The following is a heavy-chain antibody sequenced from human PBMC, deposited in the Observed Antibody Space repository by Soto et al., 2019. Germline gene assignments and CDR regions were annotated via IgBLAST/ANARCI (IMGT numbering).Heavy chain of an antibody. V-gene: IGHV1-69*06. D-gene: IGHD3-10*01. CDR3: ARRSMVRGALSGMDV. CDR1: GGTFSSYA. CDR2: IIPIFGTA. J-gene: IGHJ6*02. Sequence: ASVKVSCKASGGTFSSYAISWVRQAPGQGLEWMGGIIPIFGTANHAQKFQGRVTMTADKSTSTAYMELSSLRSEDTAVYYCARRSMVRGALSGMDVWGQGTTVTVSS.